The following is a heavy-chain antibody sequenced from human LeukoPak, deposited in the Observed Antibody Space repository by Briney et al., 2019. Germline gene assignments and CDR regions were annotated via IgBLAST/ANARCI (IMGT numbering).Heavy chain of an antibody. CDR2: ITGTAYKT. J-gene: IGHJ5*02. CDR1: DFIFRNYA. CDR3: AKNLRGNYDTLTAFDP. V-gene: IGHV3-23*01. D-gene: IGHD3-9*01. Sequence: GGSLRLSCAAFDFIFRNYAMAWVRQAPRKGLEWVSAITGTAYKTYYADSVKGRFTISRDNSKNTLYLQMNTLRAEDTAIYYCAKNLRGNYDTLTAFDPWGQGTLVTVSS.